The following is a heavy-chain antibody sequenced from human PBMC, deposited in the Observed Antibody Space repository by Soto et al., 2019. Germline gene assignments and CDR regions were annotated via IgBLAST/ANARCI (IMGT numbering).Heavy chain of an antibody. D-gene: IGHD6-19*01. J-gene: IGHJ5*02. CDR1: GLTFSNYA. CDR3: ARDERIAVAGTDT. Sequence: EVQLLESGGGLVQPGGSLRLSCAASGLTFSNYAMTWVRQAAGKGLEWVSSISGPGGSTYYADSVQGRFTISRDNSKNTLFLQMHSLRAEDTALYYCARDERIAVAGTDTWGQGILVTVTS. V-gene: IGHV3-23*01. CDR2: ISGPGGST.